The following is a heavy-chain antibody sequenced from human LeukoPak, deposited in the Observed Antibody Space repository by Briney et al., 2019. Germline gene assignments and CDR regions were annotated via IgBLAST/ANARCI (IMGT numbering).Heavy chain of an antibody. D-gene: IGHD2-2*01. CDR3: ARQRGYCSSTSCLLYWFDP. V-gene: IGHV4-38-2*01. Sequence: SETLSLTCAVSGYSISSGYYWGWIRPPPGKGLEWIGSIYHSGSTYYNPSLKSRVTISVDTSKNQFSLKLSSVTAADTAVYYCARQRGYCSSTSCLLYWFDPWGQGTLVTVSS. CDR2: IYHSGST. J-gene: IGHJ5*02. CDR1: GYSISSGYY.